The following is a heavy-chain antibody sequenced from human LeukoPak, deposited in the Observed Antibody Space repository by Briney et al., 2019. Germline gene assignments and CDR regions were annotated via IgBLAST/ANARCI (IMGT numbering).Heavy chain of an antibody. Sequence: QPGRSLRLSCAASGFTFSSYAMHWVRQAPGKGLEWVAFIRYDGSNKYYADSVKGRFTISRDNSKNTLYLQMNSLRAEDTAVYYCAKRVDYFDYWGQGTLVTVSS. D-gene: IGHD2-15*01. J-gene: IGHJ4*02. V-gene: IGHV3-30*02. CDR1: GFTFSSYA. CDR2: IRYDGSNK. CDR3: AKRVDYFDY.